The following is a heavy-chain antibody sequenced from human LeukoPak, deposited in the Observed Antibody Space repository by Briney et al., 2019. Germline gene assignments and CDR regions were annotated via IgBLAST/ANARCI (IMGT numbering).Heavy chain of an antibody. J-gene: IGHJ4*02. CDR2: IKSKTDGGTT. D-gene: IGHD3-22*01. CDR3: TTDQDYYDSSGYQHKDY. CDR1: GFTFSNAW. Sequence: PGGSLRLSCAASGFTFSNAWMSWVRQAPGKGLEWVGRIKSKTDGGTTDYAAPVKGRFTISRDDSKNTLYLQMNSLKTEDTAVYYCTTDQDYYDSSGYQHKDYWGRGTLVTVSS. V-gene: IGHV3-15*01.